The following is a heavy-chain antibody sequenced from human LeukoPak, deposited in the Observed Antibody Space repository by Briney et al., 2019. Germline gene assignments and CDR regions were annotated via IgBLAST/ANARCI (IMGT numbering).Heavy chain of an antibody. CDR3: ARGPAGSQITMVWGAPTGDAFDI. D-gene: IGHD3-10*01. Sequence: ASVKVSCKASGYTFTSYDINWVRQATGQGLEWMGWMNPNSGNTGYAQKFQGRVTMTRNTSISTAYMELSSLRSEDTAVYYCARGPAGSQITMVWGAPTGDAFDIWGQGTMVTVSS. J-gene: IGHJ3*02. V-gene: IGHV1-8*01. CDR2: MNPNSGNT. CDR1: GYTFTSYD.